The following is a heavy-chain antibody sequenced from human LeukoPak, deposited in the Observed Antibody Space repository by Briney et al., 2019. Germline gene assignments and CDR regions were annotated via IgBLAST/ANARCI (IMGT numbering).Heavy chain of an antibody. Sequence: PGGSLRLSCAAYGFSLSCSSMTWVRQAPGKGLERVSSITISSNLIYYAVAVKGRITISRSNAKTSLYLRMNSLRAEDSAVCFFARDGRGDGILTGYSYFAMDVSGQGATVTVSS. CDR2: ITISSNLI. V-gene: IGHV3-21*01. D-gene: IGHD3-9*01. CDR1: GFSLSCSS. J-gene: IGHJ6*02. CDR3: ARDGRGDGILTGYSYFAMDV.